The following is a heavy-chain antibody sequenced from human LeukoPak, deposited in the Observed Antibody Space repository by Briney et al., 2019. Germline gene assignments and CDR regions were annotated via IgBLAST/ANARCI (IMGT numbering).Heavy chain of an antibody. V-gene: IGHV3-53*01. Sequence: PGGSLRLSCKASGFTVSNNYMNWVRQAPGKGLEWVALIYSGGTTNYADSGEGRFTISRDNYKNTLYLQMTNVRVEGTAVYYCARDPPGIAASVSGGWGQGTLGTVSS. CDR3: ARDPPGIAASVSGG. J-gene: IGHJ4*02. CDR2: IYSGGTT. D-gene: IGHD6-13*01. CDR1: GFTVSNNY.